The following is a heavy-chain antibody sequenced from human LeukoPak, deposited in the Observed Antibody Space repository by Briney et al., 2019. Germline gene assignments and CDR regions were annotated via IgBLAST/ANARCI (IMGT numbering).Heavy chain of an antibody. CDR1: GFTLDDYG. CDR2: INWNGGST. Sequence: PGGSLRLSCAASGFTLDDYGMSWVRQAPGKGLEWVSGINWNGGSTGYADSVKGRFTISRDNAKNSLYLQMNSLRAEDTAVYYCAKGIQLWLLCYFDYWGQGTLVTVSS. D-gene: IGHD5-18*01. CDR3: AKGIQLWLLCYFDY. J-gene: IGHJ4*02. V-gene: IGHV3-20*04.